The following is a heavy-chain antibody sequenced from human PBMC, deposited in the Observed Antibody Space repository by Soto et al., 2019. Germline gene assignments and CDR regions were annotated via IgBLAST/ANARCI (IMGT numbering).Heavy chain of an antibody. CDR1: GYNFTSYW. V-gene: IGHV5-10-1*01. Sequence: PGESLKISCKGSGYNFTSYWSSWVRKMPGKGLEWMGRIDPSDSYTNYSPSFQGHVTISADKSISTAYLQWSSLKASDTAMYYCARLLLSRVDFDPWGQGTLVTVSS. J-gene: IGHJ5*02. D-gene: IGHD3-16*02. CDR3: ARLLLSRVDFDP. CDR2: IDPSDSYT.